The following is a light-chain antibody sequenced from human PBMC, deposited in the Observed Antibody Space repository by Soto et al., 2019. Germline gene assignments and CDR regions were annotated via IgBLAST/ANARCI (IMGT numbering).Light chain of an antibody. CDR3: CSYVTTPEI. Sequence: QSVLTQPRSVSGSPGQSLTISCTGTNSDVDDYRYVSWYHQFPGKAPKLVIYGVNQRPSGVPNRFSASNSDNTASLTISGLQAEDEADYYCCSYVTTPEIFGTGTKLTVL. J-gene: IGLJ1*01. CDR2: GVN. CDR1: NSDVDDYRY. V-gene: IGLV2-11*01.